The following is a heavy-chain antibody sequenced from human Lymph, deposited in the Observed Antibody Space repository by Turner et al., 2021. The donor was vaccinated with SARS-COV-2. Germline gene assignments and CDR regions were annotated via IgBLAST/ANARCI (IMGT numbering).Heavy chain of an antibody. CDR1: AFPFDNYS. D-gene: IGHD6-13*01. CDR3: ARGRGSWYAGDY. Sequence: EVQLVESGGGLVKPGGSMSISCAASAFPFDNYSMNWVRQAPGKGVELVSSSSSGCAHVFYAESVKGRVTISRDNAKKSLYLQMNSLKVEDTAVYYCARGRGSWYAGDYWGQGALVTVSS. CDR2: SSSGCAHV. V-gene: IGHV3-21*01. J-gene: IGHJ4*02.